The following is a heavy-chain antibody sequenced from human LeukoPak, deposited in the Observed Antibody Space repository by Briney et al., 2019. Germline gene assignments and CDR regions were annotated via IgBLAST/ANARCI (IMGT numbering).Heavy chain of an antibody. Sequence: SETLSLTCTVSGGSISSFYWSWIRQPPGKGLEWIGYIYYSGSTNYNPSLKSRVTISVDTSKNQFSLKLSSVTAADTAVYYCAREAIFGVVHDAFDIWGQGTMVTVSS. J-gene: IGHJ3*02. D-gene: IGHD3-3*01. V-gene: IGHV4-59*01. CDR1: GGSISSFY. CDR2: IYYSGST. CDR3: AREAIFGVVHDAFDI.